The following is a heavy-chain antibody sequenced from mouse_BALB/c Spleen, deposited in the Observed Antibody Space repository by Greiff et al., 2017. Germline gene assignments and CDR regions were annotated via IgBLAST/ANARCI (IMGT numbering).Heavy chain of an antibody. Sequence: QVHVKQSGAELMKPGASVKISCKATGYTFSSYWIEWVKQRPGHGLEWIGEILPGSGSTNYNEKFKGKATFTADTSSNTAYMQLSSLTSEDSAVYDCAKYGNYVPYYYAMDYWGQGTSVTVAS. CDR1: GYTFSSYW. V-gene: IGHV1-9*01. D-gene: IGHD2-10*02. CDR3: AKYGNYVPYYYAMDY. CDR2: ILPGSGST. J-gene: IGHJ4*01.